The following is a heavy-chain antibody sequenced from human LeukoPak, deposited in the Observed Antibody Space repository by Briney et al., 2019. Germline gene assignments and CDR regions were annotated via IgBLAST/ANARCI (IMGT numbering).Heavy chain of an antibody. V-gene: IGHV3-23*01. CDR1: GFTFSSYA. CDR2: ISGSGGST. J-gene: IGHJ4*02. Sequence: PGGSLRLSCAASGFTFSSYAMSWVRQAPGKGLEWVSAISGSGGSTYYADSVKGRFTISRDNSKNTLYLQMNSLRAEDTAVYYCAKDPWRGSIGYYPPTIDYWGQGTLVSVSS. CDR3: AKDPWRGSIGYYPPTIDY. D-gene: IGHD3-22*01.